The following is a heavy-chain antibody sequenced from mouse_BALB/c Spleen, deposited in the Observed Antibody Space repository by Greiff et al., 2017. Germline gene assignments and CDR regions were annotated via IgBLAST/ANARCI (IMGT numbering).Heavy chain of an antibody. CDR1: GFTFSDYG. V-gene: IGHV5-15*02. CDR2: ISNLAYSI. CDR3: AREGDGNYD. D-gene: IGHD2-1*01. J-gene: IGHJ3*01. Sequence: DVMLVESGGGLVQPGGSRKLSCAASGFTFSDYGMAWVRQAPGKGPEWVAFISNLAYSIYYADTVTGRFTISRENAKNTLYLEMSSLRSEDTAMYYCAREGDGNYDWGQGTLVTVSA.